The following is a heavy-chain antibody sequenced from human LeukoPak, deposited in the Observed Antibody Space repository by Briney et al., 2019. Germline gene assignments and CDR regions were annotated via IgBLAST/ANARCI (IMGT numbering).Heavy chain of an antibody. J-gene: IGHJ4*02. CDR3: ATGITRGWSSFDY. V-gene: IGHV1-69-2*01. CDR2: VDPEDGDT. CDR1: GYTFIDYY. D-gene: IGHD6-19*01. Sequence: GASVKISCEASGYTFIDYYMHWVQQAPGKGLEWVGRVDPEDGDTIYAEKFQGRVTITADTSTDTAYMELSNPKSEDTAVYYCATGITRGWSSFDYWGLGTRVTVSS.